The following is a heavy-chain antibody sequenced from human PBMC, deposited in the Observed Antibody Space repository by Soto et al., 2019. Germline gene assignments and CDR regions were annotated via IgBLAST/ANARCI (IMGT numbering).Heavy chain of an antibody. D-gene: IGHD2-21*02. Sequence: SETLSLTCTVSGGSISSYYWSWIRQPPGKGLEWIGYIYYSGSTNYNPSLKSRVTISVDTSKNQFSLKLSSVTAADTAVYYCAREGVTRNYSYYGMDFWGQGTTLTVSS. V-gene: IGHV4-59*01. CDR3: AREGVTRNYSYYGMDF. J-gene: IGHJ6*02. CDR1: GGSISSYY. CDR2: IYYSGST.